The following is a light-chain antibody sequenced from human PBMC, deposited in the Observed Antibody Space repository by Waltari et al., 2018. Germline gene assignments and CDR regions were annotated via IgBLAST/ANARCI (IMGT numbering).Light chain of an antibody. CDR2: WAF. Sequence: DIVMTQSPDSLAVSLGERATNQCKSSQSLLSNADTKTYLAWFQQQPGQPPKLLISWAFIRESGVPDRFSGGGSGTDFTLTISNLQAEDVAVYYCQQHYGSPLTFGPGTRVDIK. CDR1: QSLLSNADTKTY. V-gene: IGKV4-1*01. CDR3: QQHYGSPLT. J-gene: IGKJ3*01.